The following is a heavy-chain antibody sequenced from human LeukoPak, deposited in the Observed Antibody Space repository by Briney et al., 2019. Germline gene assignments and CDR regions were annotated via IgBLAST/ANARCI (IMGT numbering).Heavy chain of an antibody. CDR2: IYYSGST. J-gene: IGHJ5*02. D-gene: IGHD2-2*01. Sequence: SETLSLTCTVSGGSISSSSYYWGWIRQPPGKGLEWIGSIYYSGSTYYNPSLKSRVTISVDTSKNQFSLKLSSVTAADTAVYYCARRGQLLSHNWFDPWGQGTLVTVSS. CDR1: GGSISSSSYY. CDR3: ARRGQLLSHNWFDP. V-gene: IGHV4-39*01.